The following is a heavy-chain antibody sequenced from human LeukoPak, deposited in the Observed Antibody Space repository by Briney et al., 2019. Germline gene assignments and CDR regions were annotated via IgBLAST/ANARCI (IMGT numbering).Heavy chain of an antibody. V-gene: IGHV3-53*01. Sequence: GGSLRLSCAASALIVSSNYMSWVRQAPGKGLEWVSVIYSGGSTCYADSVKGRFTISRDNSKNTLYLQMNSLRAEDTAVYYCASGYNYGIFEYWGQGTLVTVSS. D-gene: IGHD5-18*01. CDR1: ALIVSSNY. J-gene: IGHJ4*02. CDR3: ASGYNYGIFEY. CDR2: IYSGGST.